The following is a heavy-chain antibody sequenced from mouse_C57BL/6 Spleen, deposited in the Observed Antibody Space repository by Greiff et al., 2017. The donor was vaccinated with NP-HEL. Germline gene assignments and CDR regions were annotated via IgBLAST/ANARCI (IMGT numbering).Heavy chain of an antibody. CDR3: ARDQGGRYYGGYAMDY. Sequence: DVKLVESGPGMAKPSQSLSLTCTVTGYSITSGYDWHWIRHFPGNKLEWMGYISYSGSPNYNPSLKSRISITHDTSKNHVFLKLNSVTTEDTATYYCARDQGGRYYGGYAMDYWGQGTSVTVSS. D-gene: IGHD1-1*01. V-gene: IGHV3-1*01. CDR1: GYSITSGYD. CDR2: ISYSGSP. J-gene: IGHJ4*01.